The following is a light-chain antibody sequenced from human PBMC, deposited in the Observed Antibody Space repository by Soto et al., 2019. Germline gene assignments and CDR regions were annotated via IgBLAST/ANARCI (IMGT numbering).Light chain of an antibody. CDR1: QSVNNW. V-gene: IGKV1-5*03. CDR2: KAS. CDR3: QQYNRYPLT. J-gene: IGKJ4*01. Sequence: DIQMTQAPSTLSASVGDRVTITCRASQSVNNWVAWYQQKPGKAPKVLVYKASSLESGVPSRFSGSGSATEFTLTISSLQPDDFATYYCQQYNRYPLTVGGGTKVE.